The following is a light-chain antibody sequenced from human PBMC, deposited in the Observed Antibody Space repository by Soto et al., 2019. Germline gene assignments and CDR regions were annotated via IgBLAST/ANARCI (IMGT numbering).Light chain of an antibody. CDR3: QQYDDLPLT. CDR2: DAS. CDR1: QDINKY. Sequence: DIQMTQSPSSLSASVGDRVTITCQASQDINKYLNWYQQKPGTAPKVLIFDASNLETGVPSRFSGSGSGTDFTLTISNLQPEDIATYFCQQYDDLPLTFGGGTKVEVK. J-gene: IGKJ4*01. V-gene: IGKV1-33*01.